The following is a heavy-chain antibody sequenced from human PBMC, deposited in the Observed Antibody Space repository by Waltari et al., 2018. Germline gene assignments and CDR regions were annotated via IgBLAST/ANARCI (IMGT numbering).Heavy chain of an antibody. CDR3: ARDYCDRTSCSVA. J-gene: IGHJ5*02. CDR1: GFTVSSNY. V-gene: IGHV3-53*01. CDR2: IYSGGST. D-gene: IGHD2-2*01. Sequence: EVQLVESGGDLIQPGGSLRLSCAASGFTVSSNYMSWVRQAPGKGLEWVSIIYSGGSTYYGDSVKGRFTISRDSSKTTLYLQINSLRAEDTAVYYCARDYCDRTSCSVAWGQGTLVTVSS.